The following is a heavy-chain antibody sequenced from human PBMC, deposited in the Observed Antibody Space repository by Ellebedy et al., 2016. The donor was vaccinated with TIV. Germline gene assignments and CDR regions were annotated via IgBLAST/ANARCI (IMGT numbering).Heavy chain of an antibody. CDR2: IKQDGRDK. Sequence: GESLKISCADSGSTFSSYWMTWVRQPPGKGLEWVANIKQDGRDKYYADSVKGRFTISRDNSKNTLDLQMNNLRTEDTAVYYCARDPDAFGDQYFDLWGQGTLVIVSS. CDR1: GSTFSSYW. V-gene: IGHV3-7*01. J-gene: IGHJ5*01. CDR3: ARDPDAFGDQYFDL. D-gene: IGHD3-10*01.